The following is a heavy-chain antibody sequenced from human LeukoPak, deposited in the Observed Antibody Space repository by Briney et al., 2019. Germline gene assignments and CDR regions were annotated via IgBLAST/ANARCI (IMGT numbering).Heavy chain of an antibody. CDR1: GFIFRTYA. D-gene: IGHD3-10*01. V-gene: IGHV3-30*04. J-gene: IGHJ6*02. CDR2: ISYDGTKK. Sequence: PGGSLRLSCAASGFIFRTYALHWVRQAPGKGLEWVAVISYDGTKKNYGDSVKDRFIISRDNSDNTLHLQMNSLRNEDTGVYFCARDRGRIGPTYGMDFWGQGAPVTVSS. CDR3: ARDRGRIGPTYGMDF.